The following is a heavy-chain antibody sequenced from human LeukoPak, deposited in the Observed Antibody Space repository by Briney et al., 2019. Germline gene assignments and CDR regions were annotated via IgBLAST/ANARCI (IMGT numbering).Heavy chain of an antibody. CDR1: GGSFSGYY. CDR2: INHSGST. CDR3: ARVGTGGYYYYYMDV. Sequence: SETLSLTCAVYGGSFSGYYWSWIRQPPRKGLEWIGEINHSGSTNYNPSLKSRVTISVDTSKNQFSLKLSSVTAADTAVYYCARVGTGGYYYYYMDVWGKGTTVTVSS. D-gene: IGHD2-8*02. J-gene: IGHJ6*03. V-gene: IGHV4-34*01.